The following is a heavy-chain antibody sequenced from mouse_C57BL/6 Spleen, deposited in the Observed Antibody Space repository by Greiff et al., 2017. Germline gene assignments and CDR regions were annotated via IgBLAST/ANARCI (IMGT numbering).Heavy chain of an antibody. CDR2: IDPSDSET. CDR1: GYTFTSYW. J-gene: IGHJ1*03. V-gene: IGHV1-52*01. D-gene: IGHD1-1*01. CDR3: ARSFGNYYGSSYGYFDV. Sequence: QVQLQQPGAELVRPGSSVKLSCKASGYTFTSYWMHWVKQRPIQGLEWIGNIDPSDSETHYNQKVKDKATLTVDKSSSTAYMQLSSLTAEDSAVYYCARSFGNYYGSSYGYFDVWGTGTTVTVSS.